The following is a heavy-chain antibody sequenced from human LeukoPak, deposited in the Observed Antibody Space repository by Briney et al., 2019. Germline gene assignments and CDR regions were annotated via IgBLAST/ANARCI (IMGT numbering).Heavy chain of an antibody. V-gene: IGHV3-30*02. CDR2: IRYDGSNK. CDR1: GFTFSSYG. J-gene: IGHJ4*02. D-gene: IGHD3-16*01. CDR3: AHFSGITSHFDY. Sequence: GGSLRLSCAASGFTFSSYGMHWVRQAPGKGLEWVAFIRYDGSNKYYADSVKGRFTISRDNSKNTLYLQMNSLRAEDTAVYYCAHFSGITSHFDYWGQGTLVTVSS.